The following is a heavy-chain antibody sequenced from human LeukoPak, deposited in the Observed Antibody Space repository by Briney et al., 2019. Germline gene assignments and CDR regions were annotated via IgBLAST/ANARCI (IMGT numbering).Heavy chain of an antibody. D-gene: IGHD1-26*01. V-gene: IGHV3-23*01. J-gene: IGHJ4*02. CDR1: GFTVNSYA. Sequence: GGSLRLSCAVSGFTVNSYAMSWVRQPPGKGLEWVSGISGGGGTTYFADPVKGQFTISRDNSKNTLYLQMNSLRAEDTAVYYCAKDLDVGIVGATTGYFDYWGQGTLVTVSS. CDR2: ISGGGGTT. CDR3: AKDLDVGIVGATTGYFDY.